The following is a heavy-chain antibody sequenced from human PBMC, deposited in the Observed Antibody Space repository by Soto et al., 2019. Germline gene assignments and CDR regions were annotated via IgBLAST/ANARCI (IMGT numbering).Heavy chain of an antibody. CDR3: ARDSDVTIFGVVAYGMDV. J-gene: IGHJ6*02. Sequence: SETLSLTYTVPGGSISSGGYYWSWIRQHPGKGLEWIGYIYYSGSTYYNPSLKSRVTISVDTSKNQFSLKLSSVTAADTAVYYCARDSDVTIFGVVAYGMDVWGQGTTVTVSS. CDR1: GGSISSGGYY. V-gene: IGHV4-31*03. D-gene: IGHD3-3*01. CDR2: IYYSGST.